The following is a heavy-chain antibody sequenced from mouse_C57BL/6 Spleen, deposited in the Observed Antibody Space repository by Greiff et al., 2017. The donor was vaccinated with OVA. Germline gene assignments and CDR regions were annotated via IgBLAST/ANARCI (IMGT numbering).Heavy chain of an antibody. D-gene: IGHD1-1*01. CDR1: GFTFTDYY. V-gene: IGHV7-3*01. CDR2: IRTNANGSTT. J-gene: IGHJ2*01. Sequence: EVKVEESGGGLVQPGGSLSLSCAASGFTFTDYYMSWVRQPPGKALEWLGFIRTNANGSTTAYSASVKGRFTISRDTSQSSLYLQMNARRAEDSATYYCARYPAYYGSSLDDGGQGTTLTVSS. CDR3: ARYPAYYGSSLDD.